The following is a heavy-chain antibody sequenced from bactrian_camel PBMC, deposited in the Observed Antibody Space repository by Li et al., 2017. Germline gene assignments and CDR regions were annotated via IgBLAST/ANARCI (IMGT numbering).Heavy chain of an antibody. D-gene: IGHD1*01. V-gene: IGHV3S53*01. J-gene: IGHJ4*01. CDR2: TDNDGSS. Sequence: HVQLVESGGGSVQAGGSLSLSCAASGNLGYTWIMGWFRQAPGKEREGIASTDNDGSSTYALSVKGRFTISHDAAKNSIDLEMNSLKPDDTAVYYCAATGQMLSVAGCRTQGTQVTVS. CDR1: GNLGYTWI.